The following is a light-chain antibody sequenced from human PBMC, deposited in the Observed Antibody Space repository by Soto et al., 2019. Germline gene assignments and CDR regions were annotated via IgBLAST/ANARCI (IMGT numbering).Light chain of an antibody. J-gene: IGKJ5*01. V-gene: IGKV1-5*03. Sequence: DIQITQSTPTLSASVGDRVTISCRASQSITGWLAWFQQKPGKAPKLLISKASKLESGVPSRFSGSGSGTDFTLTISCLQSEDFATYYCQQYYSYPITFGQGTRLEI. CDR1: QSITGW. CDR2: KAS. CDR3: QQYYSYPIT.